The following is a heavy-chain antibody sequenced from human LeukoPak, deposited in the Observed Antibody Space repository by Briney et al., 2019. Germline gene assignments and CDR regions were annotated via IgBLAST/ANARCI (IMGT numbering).Heavy chain of an antibody. Sequence: PGGSLRLSCAASGFTFASYAMTWVRQAPGQGLEWVSSISADGSTYYEDSVKGRFTITRDNSRDTFFLEMNSLRAEDTALYYCVACSSASCYGDRFDPWGQGTLVTVSS. V-gene: IGHV3-23*01. CDR1: GFTFASYA. D-gene: IGHD2-2*01. CDR3: VACSSASCYGDRFDP. CDR2: ISADGST. J-gene: IGHJ5*02.